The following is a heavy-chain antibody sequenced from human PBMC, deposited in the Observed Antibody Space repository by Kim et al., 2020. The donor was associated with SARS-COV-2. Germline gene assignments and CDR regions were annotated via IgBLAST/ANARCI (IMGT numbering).Heavy chain of an antibody. J-gene: IGHJ3*02. V-gene: IGHV3-30*04. CDR2: ISYDEDFK. Sequence: GGSLRLSCAASGFTFSNYPMHWVRQAPGKGLDWVSHISYDEDFKDYTDSVKGRFTISRDNSKNMVYLQMNSLRPEDTAVYYCTRDLVQYSNGWSNGFDIWGKGTMVTVSS. D-gene: IGHD6-19*01. CDR3: TRDLVQYSNGWSNGFDI. CDR1: GFTFSNYP.